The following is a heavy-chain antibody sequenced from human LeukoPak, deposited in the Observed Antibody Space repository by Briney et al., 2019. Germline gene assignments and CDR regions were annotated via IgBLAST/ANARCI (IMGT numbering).Heavy chain of an antibody. Sequence: GGSLRLSCAASGFPFSDYWMNWVRQAPGKGLEWVANIKQDGSEKFYVDSVKGRFTISRDNAKNSLFLQMNSLRADDTAVYYCAKSYYGGWGQGTLVTVSS. CDR3: AKSYYGG. CDR1: GFPFSDYW. V-gene: IGHV3-7*01. D-gene: IGHD3-10*01. J-gene: IGHJ4*02. CDR2: IKQDGSEK.